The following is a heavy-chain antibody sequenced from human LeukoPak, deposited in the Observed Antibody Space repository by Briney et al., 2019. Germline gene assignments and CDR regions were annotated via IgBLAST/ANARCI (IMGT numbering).Heavy chain of an antibody. J-gene: IGHJ1*01. CDR1: GGTFSSYA. CDR2: ISYDGSNK. D-gene: IGHD2-21*02. CDR3: AITVDCRATTDCYSYFHH. V-gene: IGHV3-30-3*01. Sequence: SCKASGGTFSSYAMHWVRQAPGKGLEWVAVISYDGSNKYYADSVKGRFTISRDNSKNTLYLQMNSLRAEDTAVYYCAITVDCRATTDCYSYFHHWGQGTLVTVSS.